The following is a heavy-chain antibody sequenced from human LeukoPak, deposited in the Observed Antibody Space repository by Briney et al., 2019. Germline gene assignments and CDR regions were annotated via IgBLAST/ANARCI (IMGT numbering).Heavy chain of an antibody. CDR1: GFMFSNYA. CDR2: ISAGGDAT. V-gene: IGHV3-23*01. Sequence: PGGSLRLSCAASGFMFSNYAMSWVRQAPGKGLEGVSIISAGGDATYYADAVKGRFTISRDNSKNTLYLQMSSLRADDTAAYYCAKRGAESGSWTALGNWGRGTLVTVSS. J-gene: IGHJ4*02. CDR3: AKRGAESGSWTALGN. D-gene: IGHD6-13*01.